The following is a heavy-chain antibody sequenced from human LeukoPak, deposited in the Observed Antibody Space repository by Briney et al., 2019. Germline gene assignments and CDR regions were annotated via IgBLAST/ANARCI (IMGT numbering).Heavy chain of an antibody. Sequence: PGGSLRLSCVASGFTFSKYGIHWVRQAPAKGLEWVAFIRYDESNTYYADSVKGRFTVSRDNSKNTLYLQMHSLRVEDTAVYYCAKDAGYRESYYHYYYLYVWGKGTTVTVSS. D-gene: IGHD5-24*01. J-gene: IGHJ6*03. CDR3: AKDAGYRESYYHYYYLYV. CDR1: GFTFSKYG. V-gene: IGHV3-30*02. CDR2: IRYDESNT.